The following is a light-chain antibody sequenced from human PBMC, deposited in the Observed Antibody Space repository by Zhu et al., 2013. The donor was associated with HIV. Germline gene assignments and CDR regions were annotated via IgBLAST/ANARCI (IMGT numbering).Light chain of an antibody. V-gene: IGKV3D-20*02. J-gene: IGKJ5*01. CDR1: QSVRSSS. CDR2: SSS. CDR3: QQRQYWPPLT. Sequence: EIVLTQSPGTVSLSPGERATLSCRASQSVRSSSLAWYQHKPGQAPRLLIHSSSKRATGIPDRFSGSGSGTDFTLTITGLEPEDFAVYYCQQRQYWPPLTFGQGTRLEIK.